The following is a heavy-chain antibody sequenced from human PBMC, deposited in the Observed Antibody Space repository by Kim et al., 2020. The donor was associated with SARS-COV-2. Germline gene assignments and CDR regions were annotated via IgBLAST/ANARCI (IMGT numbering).Heavy chain of an antibody. Sequence: SETLSLTCTVSGGSISSSSYYWGWIRQPPGKGLEWIGSIYYSGSTYYNPSLKSRVTISVDTSKNQFSLKLSSVTAADTAVYYCARATEVAGTGVNWGQGTLVTVSS. CDR3: ARATEVAGTGVN. CDR2: IYYSGST. CDR1: GGSISSSSYY. J-gene: IGHJ4*02. D-gene: IGHD6-19*01. V-gene: IGHV4-39*07.